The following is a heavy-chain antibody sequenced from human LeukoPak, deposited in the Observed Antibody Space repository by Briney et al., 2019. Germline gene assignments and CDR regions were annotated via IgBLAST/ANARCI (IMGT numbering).Heavy chain of an antibody. CDR2: IIPIFGTA. V-gene: IGHV1-69*05. CDR1: GGTFSSYA. D-gene: IGHD3-10*01. J-gene: IGHJ5*02. CDR3: GSGSYYNWFDP. Sequence: ASVKVSCKASGGTFSSYAISWVRQAPGQGLEWMGRIIPIFGTANHAQKFQGRVTITTDESTSTAYMELSSLRSEDTAVYYCGSGSYYNWFDPWGQGTLVTVSS.